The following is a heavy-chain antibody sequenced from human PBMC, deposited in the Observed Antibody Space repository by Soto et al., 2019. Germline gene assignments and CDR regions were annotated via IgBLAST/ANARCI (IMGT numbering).Heavy chain of an antibody. Sequence: ASVKVSCKASGYTFTGYYMHLVRQAPGQGPEWMGWINPNSGGTNYAQKFQGWVTMTRDTSISTAYMELSRLRSDDTAVYYCARGLDGGDYYYYMDVWGKGTTVTVSS. CDR1: GYTFTGYY. J-gene: IGHJ6*03. V-gene: IGHV1-2*04. D-gene: IGHD2-15*01. CDR2: INPNSGGT. CDR3: ARGLDGGDYYYYMDV.